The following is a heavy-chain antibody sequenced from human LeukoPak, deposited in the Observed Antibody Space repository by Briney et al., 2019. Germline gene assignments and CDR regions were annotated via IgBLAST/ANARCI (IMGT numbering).Heavy chain of an antibody. CDR3: ARDNSVGDNAWWFDP. CDR1: GYTFTSYY. Sequence: GASVKVSCKASGYTFTSYYMHWVRQAHGQGLEWMGQINPTGGSTGYAQKFQGRVTMTRDMSTSTDYMELSSLRSEDTAIYYCARDNSVGDNAWWFDPWGQGTLVTVSS. D-gene: IGHD1-26*01. V-gene: IGHV1-46*01. CDR2: INPTGGST. J-gene: IGHJ5*02.